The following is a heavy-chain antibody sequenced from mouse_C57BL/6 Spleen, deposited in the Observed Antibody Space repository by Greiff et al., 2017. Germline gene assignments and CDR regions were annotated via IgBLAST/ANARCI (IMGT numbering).Heavy chain of an antibody. CDR2: ISSGSSTI. CDR1: GFTFSDYG. D-gene: IGHD4-1*01. Sequence: DVMLVESGGGLVKPGGSLKLSCAASGFTFSDYGMHWVRQAPEKGLEWVAYISSGSSTIYYADTVKGRFTISRDNAKNTLFLQMTSLRSEDTAMYYCDRSWAYYFDYWGQGTTLTVSS. J-gene: IGHJ2*01. CDR3: DRSWAYYFDY. V-gene: IGHV5-17*01.